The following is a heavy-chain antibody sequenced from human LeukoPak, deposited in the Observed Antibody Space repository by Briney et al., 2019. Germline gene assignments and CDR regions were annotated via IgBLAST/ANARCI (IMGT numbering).Heavy chain of an antibody. CDR2: IYYSGST. D-gene: IGHD2-2*01. Sequence: PSETLSLTCTVSGGSISSSSYYWGWIRQPPGKGLEWIGSIYYSGSTYYNPSLKSRVTISVDTSKNQFSLRLSSVTAADTAVYYCARQLPAAIFFMTYEDYWYFDLWGRGTLVTVSS. V-gene: IGHV4-39*01. CDR1: GGSISSSSYY. CDR3: ARQLPAAIFFMTYEDYWYFDL. J-gene: IGHJ2*01.